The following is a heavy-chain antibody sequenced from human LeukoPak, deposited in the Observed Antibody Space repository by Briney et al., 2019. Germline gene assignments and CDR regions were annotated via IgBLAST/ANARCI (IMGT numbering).Heavy chain of an antibody. CDR2: INDGGTNT. CDR1: GFTFSNYA. V-gene: IGHV3-23*01. Sequence: GSLRLSCTASGFTFSNYAMSWVRQAPGKGLEWFSAINDGGTNTYYADSVKGRFTISRDNSKNTLSLQMNSLIVEDTAVYYCAKGSSGARPYYFDYWGQGPLATVSS. J-gene: IGHJ4*02. CDR3: AKGSSGARPYYFDY.